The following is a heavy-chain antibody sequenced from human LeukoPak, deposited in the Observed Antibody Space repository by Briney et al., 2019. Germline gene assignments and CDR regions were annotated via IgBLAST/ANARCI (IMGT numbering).Heavy chain of an antibody. J-gene: IGHJ5*02. D-gene: IGHD6-25*01. CDR2: IYTSGST. CDR1: GGSITSYY. Sequence: SETLSLTCTVSGGSITSYYWSWIRQPAGKGLEWIGRIYTSGSTNYNPSLKSRVTMSVDTSKNQFSLKLSSVTAADTAVYYCARAAGSGGRSWFDPWGQGTLVTVSS. V-gene: IGHV4-4*07. CDR3: ARAAGSGGRSWFDP.